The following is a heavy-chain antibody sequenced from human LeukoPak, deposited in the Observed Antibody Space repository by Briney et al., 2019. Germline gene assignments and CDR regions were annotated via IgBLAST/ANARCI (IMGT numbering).Heavy chain of an antibody. V-gene: IGHV3-21*04. CDR2: ISGSSSYI. J-gene: IGHJ6*03. D-gene: IGHD3-10*01. Sequence: GGSLRLSCAVSGFTFSSYTMNWVRQAPGKGLEWVSSISGSSSYIYYADSVKGRFTISRDNSKNTLYLQMNSLRAEDTAVYYCAKAGRGGAITMVRGVKGDYYYMDVWGKGTTVTISS. CDR1: GFTFSSYT. CDR3: AKAGRGGAITMVRGVKGDYYYMDV.